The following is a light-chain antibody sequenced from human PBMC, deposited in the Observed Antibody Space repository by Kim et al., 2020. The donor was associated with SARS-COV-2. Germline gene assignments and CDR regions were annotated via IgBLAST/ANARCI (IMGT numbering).Light chain of an antibody. J-gene: IGLJ3*02. V-gene: IGLV1-51*01. CDR2: DNK. CDR3: GTWDTSLSAGV. Sequence: QSVLTQPPSVSAAPGQRVTISCSGGSSNIGNNYLSWYQHLPGTAPRLLIYDNKKRPSGIPDRFSGSKPGTSATLYITGLQTGDEAVYYCGTWDTSLSAGVFGGGTQLTVL. CDR1: SSNIGNNY.